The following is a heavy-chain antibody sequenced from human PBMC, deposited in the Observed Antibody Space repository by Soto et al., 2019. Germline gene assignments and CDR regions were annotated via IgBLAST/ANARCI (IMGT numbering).Heavy chain of an antibody. Sequence: QITLKESGPTLVKPTQTLTLTCTFSAFSLSTGGVGVGWIRQPPGKALEWLALIYWDDDKRYSPSLRSRLTITKDTSKXXXVXXXXNXXXXXTXTXXXXXXRXXGDCLQXXXXXYYYGMDVWGQGTTVTVSS. CDR2: IYWDDDK. J-gene: IGHJ6*02. CDR1: AFSLSTGGVG. CDR3: XXXRXXGDCLQXXXXXYYYGMDV. V-gene: IGHV2-5*02. D-gene: IGHD2-21*02.